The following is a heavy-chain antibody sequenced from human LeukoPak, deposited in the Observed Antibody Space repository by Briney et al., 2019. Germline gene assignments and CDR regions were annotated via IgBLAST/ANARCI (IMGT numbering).Heavy chain of an antibody. CDR2: ISGSGGST. D-gene: IGHD6-19*01. Sequence: GGSLRLSCAASGFAFGSYAMSWVRQAPGKGLEWVSAISGSGGSTNYADSVKGRFTISRDNSKNTLYLQMNSLRAEDTAVYYCAKFPRAVLVPGTLDQWGQGTLVIVSS. J-gene: IGHJ4*02. CDR1: GFAFGSYA. V-gene: IGHV3-23*01. CDR3: AKFPRAVLVPGTLDQ.